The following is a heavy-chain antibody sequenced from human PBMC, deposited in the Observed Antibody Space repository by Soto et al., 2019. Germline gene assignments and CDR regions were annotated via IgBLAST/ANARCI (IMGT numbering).Heavy chain of an antibody. CDR3: ARGRYGDS. Sequence: QVHLVQSGAEVKKPGASVKVSCKGSGYGFTTYGITWGRQAPGQGLEWMAWISAHDGNTNYAQKLQGRVTVTRDTSTSTAYMELRSLRSDDTAVYYCARGRYGDSWGQGALVTVSS. CDR2: ISAHDGNT. V-gene: IGHV1-18*01. J-gene: IGHJ4*02. D-gene: IGHD1-1*01. CDR1: GYGFTTYG.